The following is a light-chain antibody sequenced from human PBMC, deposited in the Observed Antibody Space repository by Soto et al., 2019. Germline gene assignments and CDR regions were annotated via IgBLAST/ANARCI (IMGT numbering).Light chain of an antibody. V-gene: IGKV1-27*01. Sequence: DMQMTQSPSSLSASVGDIVTITCRASPGISNYLAWYQQKPGNVPKLLIYAASTLQSGVPSRFSGSGSATDFTLTISTLQPEDVATYYCQDYNSAPFTFGPGTKVDI. CDR3: QDYNSAPFT. J-gene: IGKJ3*01. CDR1: PGISNY. CDR2: AAS.